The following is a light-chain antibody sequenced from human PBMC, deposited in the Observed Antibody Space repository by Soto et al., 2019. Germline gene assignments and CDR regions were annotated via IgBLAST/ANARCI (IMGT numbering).Light chain of an antibody. V-gene: IGLV1-40*01. CDR2: GNN. CDR1: SANIGAAYN. CDR3: QSYDSSLSGYV. Sequence: QSVLTQPPSVSGAPGQRDTISCTGSSANIGAAYNVAWYQQLPGTAPKLLIYGNNNRPSGVPARFSASKSGTSASLAIAGLQAQDEGAYYCQSYDSSLSGYVFGTGTKVTVL. J-gene: IGLJ1*01.